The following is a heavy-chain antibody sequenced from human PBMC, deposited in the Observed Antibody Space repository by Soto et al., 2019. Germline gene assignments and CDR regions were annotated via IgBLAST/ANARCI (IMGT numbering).Heavy chain of an antibody. D-gene: IGHD6-6*01. V-gene: IGHV6-1*01. CDR2: TYYRSKWYN. Sequence: SQTLSLTCAISGDSVSSNSAAWNWIRQSPSRGLEWLGRTYYRSKWYNDYAVSVKSRITINPDTSKNQFSLQLNSVTPEDTAVYYCATIATRPENYYYGMDVWGQGTTVTVSS. CDR3: ATIATRPENYYYGMDV. CDR1: GDSVSSNSAA. J-gene: IGHJ6*02.